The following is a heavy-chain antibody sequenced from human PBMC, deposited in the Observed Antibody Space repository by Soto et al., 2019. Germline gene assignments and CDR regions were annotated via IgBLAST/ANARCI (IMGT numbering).Heavy chain of an antibody. V-gene: IGHV4-39*01. Sequence: SETLSLTCTVSGDSISSRSHYWVWLRQPPRKGLEWIGNIFYSGTTYYNPYLKNRITISVDTSKSQFSLGLSSVTAADTSVYYCARGSREEPFDDWGQGTLVTVSS. CDR3: ARGSREEPFDD. CDR2: IFYSGTT. CDR1: GDSISSRSHY. J-gene: IGHJ4*02.